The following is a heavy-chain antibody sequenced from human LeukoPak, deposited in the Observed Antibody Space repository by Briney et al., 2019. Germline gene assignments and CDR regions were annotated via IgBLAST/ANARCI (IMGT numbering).Heavy chain of an antibody. CDR3: TSSSSDYVWGSYRPFDY. V-gene: IGHV3-15*01. CDR2: IKSKTDGGTT. D-gene: IGHD3-16*02. J-gene: IGHJ4*02. CDR1: GFTFSSYS. Sequence: GGSLRLSCAASGFTFSSYSMNWVRQAPGKGLEWVGRIKSKTDGGTTDYAAPVKGRFTISRDDSKNTLYLQLNSLKTEDTAVYYCTSSSSDYVWGSYRPFDYWGQGTLVTVSS.